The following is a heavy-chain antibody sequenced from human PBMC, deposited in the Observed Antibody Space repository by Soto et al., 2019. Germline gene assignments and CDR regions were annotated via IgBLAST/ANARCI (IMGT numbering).Heavy chain of an antibody. Sequence: DVQLVESGGGLVQPGRSLRLSCAASGFTFDDYAMHWVRQAPGKGLEWVSGISWNSGSIGYADSVKGRVTISRDNAKNPLHLQVNALSAEDAALYYCAHDHCTGSGCYCGSWGQGTLGTVSS. D-gene: IGHD2-8*02. V-gene: IGHV3-9*01. CDR1: GFTFDDYA. CDR2: ISWNSGSI. J-gene: IGHJ5*02. CDR3: AHDHCTGSGCYCGS.